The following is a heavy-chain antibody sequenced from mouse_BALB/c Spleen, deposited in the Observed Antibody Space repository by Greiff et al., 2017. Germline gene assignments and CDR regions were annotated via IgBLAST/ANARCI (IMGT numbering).Heavy chain of an antibody. V-gene: IGHV1-9*01. CDR2: ILPGSGST. J-gene: IGHJ2*01. Sequence: VQLQQSGAELMKPGASVKISCKATGYTFSSYWIEWVKQRPGHGLEWIGEILPGSGSTNYNEKFKGKATFTADTSSNTAYMQLSSLTSEDSAVYYCARGGGLRLSYFDYWGQGTTLTVSS. CDR1: GYTFSSYW. CDR3: ARGGGLRLSYFDY. D-gene: IGHD2-2*01.